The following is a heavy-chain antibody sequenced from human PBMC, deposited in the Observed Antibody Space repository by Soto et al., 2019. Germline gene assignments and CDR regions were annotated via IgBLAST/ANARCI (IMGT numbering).Heavy chain of an antibody. CDR1: GFTFSSYG. Sequence: PGGSLRLSCAASGFTFSSYGMHWVRQAPGKGLEWVAVISYDGSNKYYADSVKGRFTISRDNSKNTLYLQMNSLRAEDTAVYYCAKDGNSYGYDDYYGMDVWGQGATVTVSS. CDR3: AKDGNSYGYDDYYGMDV. V-gene: IGHV3-30*18. CDR2: ISYDGSNK. D-gene: IGHD5-18*01. J-gene: IGHJ6*02.